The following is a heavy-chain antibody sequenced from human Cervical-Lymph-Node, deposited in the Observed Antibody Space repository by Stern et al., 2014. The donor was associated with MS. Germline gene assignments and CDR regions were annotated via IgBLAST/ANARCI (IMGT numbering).Heavy chain of an antibody. Sequence: ESGPVLVKPTETLTLTCTVSGFSLSNARMGVSWIRQPPGKDLEWLAHIFSNDEKSYSTSLKSRITISKDTSKSQVVLTMTNMDPVDTATYYCARIRGGYGGNYWYFDLWGRGTLVTVSS. J-gene: IGHJ2*01. CDR3: ARIRGGYGGNYWYFDL. CDR1: GFSLSNARMG. CDR2: IFSNDEK. D-gene: IGHD4-23*01. V-gene: IGHV2-26*01.